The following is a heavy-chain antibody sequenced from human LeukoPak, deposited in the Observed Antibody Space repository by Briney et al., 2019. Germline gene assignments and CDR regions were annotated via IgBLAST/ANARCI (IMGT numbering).Heavy chain of an antibody. CDR2: ISGSGGST. CDR3: AKSSLVTPYDY. J-gene: IGHJ4*02. CDR1: GFTFSSYA. D-gene: IGHD2-15*01. Sequence: GGSLRLSCAASGFTFSSYAMSWVRQAPGKGLEWVSSISGSGGSTYYADYVKGRFTISRDNSKSTLDLQMNSLRAEDTAVYYCAKSSLVTPYDYWGQGTLVSVSS. V-gene: IGHV3-23*01.